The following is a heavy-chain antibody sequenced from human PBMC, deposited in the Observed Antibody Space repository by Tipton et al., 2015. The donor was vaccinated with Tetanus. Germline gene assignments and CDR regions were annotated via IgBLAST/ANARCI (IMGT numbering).Heavy chain of an antibody. CDR2: ISAYNGNT. CDR3: ARDVGRDYYDSSGYYMDV. D-gene: IGHD3-22*01. J-gene: IGHJ6*03. V-gene: IGHV1-18*01. CDR1: GYTFTSYG. Sequence: QVQLVQSGAEVKKPGASVKVSCKASGYTFTSYGISWVRQAPGQGLEWMGWISAYNGNTNYAQKLQGRVTMTTDTSTSTAYMELRSLRSDDTAVYYCARDVGRDYYDSSGYYMDVWGKGTTVTVS.